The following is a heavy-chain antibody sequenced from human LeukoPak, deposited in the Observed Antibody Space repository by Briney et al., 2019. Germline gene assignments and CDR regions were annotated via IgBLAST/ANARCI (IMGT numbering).Heavy chain of an antibody. Sequence: SETLSLTCAVYGGSFSGYYWSWIRQPPGKGLEWIGEINHSGSTNYNPSLKSRVTISVDTSKNQFSLKLSSVTAADTAVYYCARERGGYYYASRGAFDIWGQGTMVTVSS. J-gene: IGHJ3*02. D-gene: IGHD3-22*01. CDR1: GGSFSGYY. CDR2: INHSGST. CDR3: ARERGGYYYASRGAFDI. V-gene: IGHV4-34*01.